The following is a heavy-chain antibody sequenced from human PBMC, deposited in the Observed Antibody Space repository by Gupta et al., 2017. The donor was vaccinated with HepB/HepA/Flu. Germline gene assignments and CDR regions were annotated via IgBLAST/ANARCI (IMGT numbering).Heavy chain of an antibody. CDR3: GRVSPPGGIPPARTDY. V-gene: IGHV3-7*01. Sequence: EVQLVESGGGLVQHGGSLRLSCAASGFTFSSYWMSWVRQAPGKGLEWVAYIKHDGSAKYHVDAGNGRCTISRDNAQNSLFLKMSSLRAEYTAVYYCGRVSPPGGIPPARTDYWGQGTLVTVCS. J-gene: IGHJ4*02. CDR1: GFTFSSYW. D-gene: IGHD6-13*01. CDR2: IKHDGSAK.